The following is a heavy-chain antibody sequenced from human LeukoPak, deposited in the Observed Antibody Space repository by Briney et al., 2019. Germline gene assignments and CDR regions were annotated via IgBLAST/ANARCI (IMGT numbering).Heavy chain of an antibody. D-gene: IGHD6-19*01. Sequence: ASVKVSCKASGYTFTSYDINWVRQATGQGLEWMGWMNPNSGNTGYAQKFQGRVTMTRNNSISTAYMQLSSLRSEDTAVYYCARGGGAVALNNWFDPWGQGTPVTVSS. J-gene: IGHJ5*02. CDR1: GYTFTSYD. CDR3: ARGGGAVALNNWFDP. V-gene: IGHV1-8*01. CDR2: MNPNSGNT.